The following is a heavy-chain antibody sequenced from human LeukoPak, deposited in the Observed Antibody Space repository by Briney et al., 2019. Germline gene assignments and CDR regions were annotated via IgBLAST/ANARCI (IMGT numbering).Heavy chain of an antibody. CDR2: ISTSGST. CDR1: GGSISSYH. CDR3: ARVRYSDSSVLTRKRSYYFDY. J-gene: IGHJ4*02. D-gene: IGHD3-22*01. Sequence: EPLSLPCPVPGGSISSYHWSWIRPPAGKGPESIGPISTSGSTNYNPSLKSRVTMSVDTSKNQFSLKLSSVTAADTAVYYCARVRYSDSSVLTRKRSYYFDYWGQGTLVTVSS. V-gene: IGHV4-4*07.